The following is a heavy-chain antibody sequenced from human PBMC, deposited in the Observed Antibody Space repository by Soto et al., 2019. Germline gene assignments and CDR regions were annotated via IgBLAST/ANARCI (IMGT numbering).Heavy chain of an antibody. V-gene: IGHV3-30*03. CDR2: VYHDGRNT. Sequence: VQLVESGGGVVQPGRSLRLSCAASGFTFSDYAMHWVRQAPGKGLEWVAVVYHDGRNTHYADSVKGRFTISRDSSKNTVTLEMTSLRAEDTAGYYCATGGRQWLVTSDFNYWGQGALVTVSS. CDR3: ATGGRQWLVTSDFNY. J-gene: IGHJ4*02. D-gene: IGHD6-19*01. CDR1: GFTFSDYA.